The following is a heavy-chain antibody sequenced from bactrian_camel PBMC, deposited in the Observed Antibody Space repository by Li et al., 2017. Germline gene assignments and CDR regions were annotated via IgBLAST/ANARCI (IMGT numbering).Heavy chain of an antibody. CDR2: IGSSSLMS. CDR3: AEGRGSRGEHCYSLNY. V-gene: IGHV3S63*01. Sequence: HVQLVESGGGSVQTGGSLTLSCVVSGYDHSNIAWFRQALGQAREGVTRIGSSSLMSFVADSVKGRFTISRDNARNTVYLQMNNLQPEDTATYYCAEGRGSRGEHCYSLNYWGQRTQVTVS. J-gene: IGHJ4*01. CDR1: GYDHSN. D-gene: IGHD6*01.